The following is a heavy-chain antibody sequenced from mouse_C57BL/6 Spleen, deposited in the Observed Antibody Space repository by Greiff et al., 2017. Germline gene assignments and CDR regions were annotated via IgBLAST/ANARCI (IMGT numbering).Heavy chain of an antibody. D-gene: IGHD2-4*01. CDR1: GYTFTDYN. Sequence: VQLQQSGPELVKPGASVKMSCKASGYTFTDYNMHWVKQSHGKSLEWIGYINPNNGGTSYNQKFKGKATLTVNKSTSTAYMELRSLTSEDSAVYYCARDYEYDGEDAMDYWGQGTSVTVSS. V-gene: IGHV1-22*01. J-gene: IGHJ4*01. CDR2: INPNNGGT. CDR3: ARDYEYDGEDAMDY.